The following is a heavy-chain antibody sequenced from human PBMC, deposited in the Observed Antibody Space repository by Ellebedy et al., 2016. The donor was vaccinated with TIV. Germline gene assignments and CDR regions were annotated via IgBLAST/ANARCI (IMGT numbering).Heavy chain of an antibody. CDR1: GLTVTTNY. J-gene: IGHJ4*02. V-gene: IGHV3-53*01. CDR2: IYSGVDI. CDR3: AGYSSIPPKRDY. Sequence: ESLKISCSASGLTVTTNYMSRVRQALGKGLEWLSVIYSGVDIHYSDSVKGRSTISRDNSKNTLSLQMNSLRAEDTAMYYCAGYSSIPPKRDYWGQGTLVTVSS. D-gene: IGHD6-13*01.